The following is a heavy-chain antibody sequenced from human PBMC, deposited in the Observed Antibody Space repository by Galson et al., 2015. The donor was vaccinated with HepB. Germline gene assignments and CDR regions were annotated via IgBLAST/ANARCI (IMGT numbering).Heavy chain of an antibody. V-gene: IGHV3-43*01. CDR3: TKDMYSGSYYYGMDV. CDR2: ISWDGGST. J-gene: IGHJ6*02. CDR1: GFTFDDYT. Sequence: SLRLSCAASGFTFDDYTMHWVRQAPGKGLEWVSLISWDGGSTYYADSVKGRFTISRDNSKNSLYLQMNSLRTEDTALYYCTKDMYSGSYYYGMDVWGQGTTVTVSS. D-gene: IGHD1-26*01.